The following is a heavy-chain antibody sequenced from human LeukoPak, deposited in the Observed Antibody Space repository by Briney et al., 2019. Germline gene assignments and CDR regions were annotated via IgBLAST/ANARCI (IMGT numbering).Heavy chain of an antibody. CDR3: ARKMVGTTKAFDI. Sequence: GRSLRLSCAASGFLVSSCGMHWVRQAPGKGLEWVSAISSGGGLTYYTDSVKGRFTISRDNSKNTLYLQMDSLRAEDTAVYYCARKMVGTTKAFDIWGQGTMVTVSS. J-gene: IGHJ3*02. D-gene: IGHD1-26*01. CDR2: ISSGGGLT. V-gene: IGHV3-23*01. CDR1: GFLVSSCG.